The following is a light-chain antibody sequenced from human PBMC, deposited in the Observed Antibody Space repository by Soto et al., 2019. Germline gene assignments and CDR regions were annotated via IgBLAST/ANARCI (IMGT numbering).Light chain of an antibody. V-gene: IGKV3-11*01. CDR1: QSVRSY. J-gene: IGKJ2*01. Sequence: EIVLTQSPATLSLSPGERATLSCRASQSVRSYLAWYQQKPGQAPRLLIYDASNRATGIPARFSGSGSGTDFTLTIRSLEPEDFAVYFCQQRSDWPPTFGQGTKLEIK. CDR2: DAS. CDR3: QQRSDWPPT.